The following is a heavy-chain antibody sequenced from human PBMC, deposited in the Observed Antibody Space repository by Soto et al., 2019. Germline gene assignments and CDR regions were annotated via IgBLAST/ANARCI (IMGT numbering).Heavy chain of an antibody. CDR2: ISFNGGTT. Sequence: PGGPLRLSCAASGFTFSSYPMHWVRQTPGKRLEFVSSISFNGGTTYYANSVKGRFTISRDNSKNTLYLQMGSLSVEDMAVYYCARRDSGYDYWGQGTLVTVSS. CDR3: ARRDSGYDY. V-gene: IGHV3-64*01. D-gene: IGHD5-12*01. CDR1: GFTFSSYP. J-gene: IGHJ4*02.